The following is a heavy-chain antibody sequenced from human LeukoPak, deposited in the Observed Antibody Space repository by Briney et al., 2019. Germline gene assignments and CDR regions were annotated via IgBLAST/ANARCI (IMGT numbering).Heavy chain of an antibody. J-gene: IGHJ6*02. Sequence: GGSLRLSCAASGFTFSSYAMSWVRQAPGKGLEWVSAISGSGGSTYYADSVKGRFTISRDNSKNTLYLQMNSLRAEDTAVYYCAKDAYYYDSSHNYYYGMDVWGQGTTVTVSS. D-gene: IGHD3-22*01. CDR1: GFTFSSYA. CDR2: ISGSGGST. CDR3: AKDAYYYDSSHNYYYGMDV. V-gene: IGHV3-23*01.